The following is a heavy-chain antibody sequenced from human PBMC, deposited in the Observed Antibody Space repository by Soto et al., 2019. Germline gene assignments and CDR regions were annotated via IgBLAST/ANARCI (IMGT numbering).Heavy chain of an antibody. J-gene: IGHJ6*03. D-gene: IGHD5-12*01. CDR2: INAGDGNT. V-gene: IGHV1-3*01. Sequence: ASVKVSGTASGYSFTSYAMHWVRQAPGQRLEWMGWINAGDGNTQYSQKLQGRVTLTRDTSASTAYMELSSLRSEDTAVYYCAREQWLRLSDYYYYMDVWAKGTTVTV. CDR1: GYSFTSYA. CDR3: AREQWLRLSDYYYYMDV.